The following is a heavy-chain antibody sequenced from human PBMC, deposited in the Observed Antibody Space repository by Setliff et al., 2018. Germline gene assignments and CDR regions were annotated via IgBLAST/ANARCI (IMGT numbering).Heavy chain of an antibody. D-gene: IGHD6-13*01. J-gene: IGHJ4*02. CDR1: GGSISSGYW. V-gene: IGHV4-4*02. CDR2: MHHTGST. Sequence: KASETLSLTCAVSGGSISSGYWCNWVRQTPGKGLEWIGEMHHTGSTHYSPSLESRVTISIDKSKNQFSLKMTSVTAADTAVYYCASSSGWWRLDSWGQGTLVTVSS. CDR3: ASSSGWWRLDS.